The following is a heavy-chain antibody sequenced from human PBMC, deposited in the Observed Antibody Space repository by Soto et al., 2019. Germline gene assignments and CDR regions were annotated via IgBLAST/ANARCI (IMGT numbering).Heavy chain of an antibody. Sequence: PGGSLRLSCAASGFTFSSYGMHWVRQAPGKGLEWVAVISYDGSNKYYADSVKGRFTISRDNSKNTLYLQMNSLRAEDTAVYYCAKEGCSSTSCFHTGDAFDIWGKGTMVTV. V-gene: IGHV3-30*18. CDR2: ISYDGSNK. J-gene: IGHJ3*02. D-gene: IGHD2-2*01. CDR1: GFTFSSYG. CDR3: AKEGCSSTSCFHTGDAFDI.